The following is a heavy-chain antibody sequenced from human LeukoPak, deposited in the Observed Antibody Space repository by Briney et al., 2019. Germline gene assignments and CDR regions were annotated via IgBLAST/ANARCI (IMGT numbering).Heavy chain of an antibody. J-gene: IGHJ6*02. CDR2: INLIGSA. CDR3: AGYYYGSGSYFPGSNYYYYGMDV. CDR1: GGSFSGYY. D-gene: IGHD3-10*01. Sequence: SETLCLTCAVYGGSFSGYYWSWIRQTPGEGLGWVWEINLIGSANYKPSLKSRVTISVDTSKNQFSLKLSSVTAADTAVYYCAGYYYGSGSYFPGSNYYYYGMDVWGQGTTVTVSS. V-gene: IGHV4-34*01.